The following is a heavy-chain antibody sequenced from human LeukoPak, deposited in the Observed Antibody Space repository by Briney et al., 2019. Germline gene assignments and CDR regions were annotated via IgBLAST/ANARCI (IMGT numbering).Heavy chain of an antibody. CDR1: RFTFSSYA. Sequence: PGGSLRLSCSASRFTFSSYAMHWVRQAPGKGLEYVSAISSNGGSTYYADSVKGRFTISRDNSKNTLYLQMSSLRAEDTAVYYCLSGSAVAAMGFDYWGQGTLVTVSS. CDR2: ISSNGGST. CDR3: LSGSAVAAMGFDY. J-gene: IGHJ4*02. D-gene: IGHD6-19*01. V-gene: IGHV3-64D*06.